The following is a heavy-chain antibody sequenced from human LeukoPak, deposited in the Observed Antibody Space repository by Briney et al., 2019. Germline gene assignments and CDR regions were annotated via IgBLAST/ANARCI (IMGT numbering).Heavy chain of an antibody. V-gene: IGHV3-23*01. Sequence: GGSLRLSCAASGFTFSSYAMSWVRQAPGKGLEWVSAISGSGGSTYYADSVKGRFTISRDNSKNTPYLQMNSLRAEDTAVYYCAKAPWFGESYFDYWGQGTLVTVSS. CDR3: AKAPWFGESYFDY. CDR2: ISGSGGST. CDR1: GFTFSSYA. J-gene: IGHJ4*02. D-gene: IGHD3-10*01.